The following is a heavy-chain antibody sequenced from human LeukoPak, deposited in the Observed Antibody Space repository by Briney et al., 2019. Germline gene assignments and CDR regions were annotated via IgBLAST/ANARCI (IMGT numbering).Heavy chain of an antibody. V-gene: IGHV4-34*01. CDR1: GGSFSGYY. J-gene: IGHJ6*03. CDR2: INHSGST. CDR3: AREGNWNMPGQHYYYYYYMDV. D-gene: IGHD1/OR15-1a*01. Sequence: PSETLSLTCDVYGGSFSGYYWSWIRQPPGKGLAWVGEINHSGSTNYNPSLKSRVAISVDTPKNQFSLKLSSVTAADTAEYYCAREGNWNMPGQHYYYYYYMDVWGKGTTVNVSS.